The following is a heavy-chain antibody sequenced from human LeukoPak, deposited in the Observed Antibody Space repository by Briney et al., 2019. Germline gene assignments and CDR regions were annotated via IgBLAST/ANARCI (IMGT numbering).Heavy chain of an antibody. Sequence: GGSLRLSCAASGFTVSSNYMTWVRQAPGKGLEWISGIYSGGSTYYADSVKGRFTISRDNAKNSLYLQMNSPRGEDTAVYYCARDPWGMLVVEVAGFDYWGQGTLVTVSS. CDR1: GFTVSSNY. J-gene: IGHJ4*02. V-gene: IGHV3-53*01. D-gene: IGHD6-19*01. CDR2: IYSGGST. CDR3: ARDPWGMLVVEVAGFDY.